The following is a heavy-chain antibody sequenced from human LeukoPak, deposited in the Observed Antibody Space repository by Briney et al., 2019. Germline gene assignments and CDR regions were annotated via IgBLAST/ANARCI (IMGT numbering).Heavy chain of an antibody. CDR2: ISGSGGST. D-gene: IGHD6-13*01. Sequence: GGSLRLSCAASGFTFSSYAMSWVRQAPGKGLEWVSAISGSGGSTYYADSVKGRFTISRDNSKNTLYLQMNSLRAEDTAVYYCAKTAADTRRLRSSWYYFDYWAREPWSPSPQ. J-gene: IGHJ4*02. CDR1: GFTFSSYA. V-gene: IGHV3-23*01. CDR3: AKTAADTRRLRSSWYYFDY.